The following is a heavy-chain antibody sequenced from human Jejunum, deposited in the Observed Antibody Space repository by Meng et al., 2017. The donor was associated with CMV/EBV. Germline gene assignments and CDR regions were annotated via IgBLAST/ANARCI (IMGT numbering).Heavy chain of an antibody. Sequence: QAEVVQSGGEVKKPGGSLKVSCKASGYTFTNYGITWVRQAPGKGLEWMGWISAYNGNTNYAQTLQGRVTMTTDTSTSTAYMELRSLRSDDTAVYYCARVEVGITSGDYWGQGTLVTVSS. CDR1: GYTFTNYG. V-gene: IGHV1-18*01. CDR2: ISAYNGNT. D-gene: IGHD1-26*01. J-gene: IGHJ4*02. CDR3: ARVEVGITSGDY.